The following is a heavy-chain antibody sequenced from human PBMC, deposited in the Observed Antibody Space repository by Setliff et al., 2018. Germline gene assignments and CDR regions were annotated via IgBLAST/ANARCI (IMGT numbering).Heavy chain of an antibody. CDR3: AENGFGVVALGVNNWFDP. D-gene: IGHD3-10*01. CDR1: GGSISSGGYY. V-gene: IGHV4-31*03. Sequence: SETLSLTCTVSGGSISSGGYYWSWIRQHPGKGLEWIGYIYYSGSTYYNPSLKSRVTISVDTSKNQFSLKLSSVTAADTAVYYCAENGFGVVALGVNNWFDPWGQGTLVTVSS. CDR2: IYYSGST. J-gene: IGHJ5*02.